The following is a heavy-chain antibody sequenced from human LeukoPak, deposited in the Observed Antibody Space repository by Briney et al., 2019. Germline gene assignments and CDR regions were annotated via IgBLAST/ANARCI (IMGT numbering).Heavy chain of an antibody. CDR2: IRFDGGDT. Sequence: PGGSLRLSCAASGFTFNNYWMHWVRHAPGMGLVWVSSIRFDGGDTAYADSAKGRFTISRDNAKNTMSLQMNNLRAEDTAVYYCAKEIDGFDVWGQGTLVTVSS. V-gene: IGHV3-74*01. CDR3: AKEIDGFDV. CDR1: GFTFNNYW. J-gene: IGHJ3*01.